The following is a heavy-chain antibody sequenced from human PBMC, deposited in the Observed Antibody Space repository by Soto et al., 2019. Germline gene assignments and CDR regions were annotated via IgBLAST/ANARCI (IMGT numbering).Heavy chain of an antibody. CDR3: AGRSGSSDY. V-gene: IGHV3-30*04. D-gene: IGHD3-10*01. J-gene: IGHJ4*02. CDR2: ISYDEIDK. Sequence: QVQLVESGGGVVQPGRSLRLSCAASGFTFSNYTMHWVRQAPGKGLEWVALISYDEIDKYYADAVKGRFTISRDNSKNTLDLQMDSLRAEDTAVYYCAGRSGSSDYWGQGALVTVSS. CDR1: GFTFSNYT.